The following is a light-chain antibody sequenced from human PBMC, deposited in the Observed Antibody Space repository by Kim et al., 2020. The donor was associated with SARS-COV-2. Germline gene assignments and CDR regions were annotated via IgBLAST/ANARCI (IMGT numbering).Light chain of an antibody. V-gene: IGKV3-15*01. CDR2: GAS. CDR1: QSVSDN. J-gene: IGKJ5*01. CDR3: QQCANWPSIT. Sequence: EIVLTQSPATLTLSPGERVTLSCRASQSVSDNLAWYQQKPGQAPRLLIYGASTRATGIPARFSGSGSGTEFTLTISSLQSDDFGLYYCQQCANWPSITFGQGTRLEIK.